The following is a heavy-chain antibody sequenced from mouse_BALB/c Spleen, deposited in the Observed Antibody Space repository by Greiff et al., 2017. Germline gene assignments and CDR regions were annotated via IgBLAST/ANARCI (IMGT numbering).Heavy chain of an antibody. D-gene: IGHD1-1*01. CDR2: VNPYNGGT. J-gene: IGHJ1*01. V-gene: IGHV1-19*01. CDR3: ARWGYYGSSYWYFDV. Sequence: EVQLQQSGPELVKPGASVKMSCKASGYTFTDYYMDWVKQSHGESFEWIGRVNPYNGGTSYNQKFKGKATLTVDKSSSTAYMELNSLTSEDSAVYYCARWGYYGSSYWYFDVWGAGTTVTVSS. CDR1: GYTFTDYY.